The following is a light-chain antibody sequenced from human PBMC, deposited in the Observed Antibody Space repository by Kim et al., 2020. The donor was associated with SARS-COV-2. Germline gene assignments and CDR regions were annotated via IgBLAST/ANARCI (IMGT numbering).Light chain of an antibody. CDR2: DAS. J-gene: IGKJ2*01. CDR3: QQYDNLYT. Sequence: LSASVGDRVTITCQASQDISNYLNLYQQKPGKAPKLLIYDASNLETGVPSRFSGSGSGTDFTFTISSLQPEDIATYYCQQYDNLYTFGQGTKLEI. CDR1: QDISNY. V-gene: IGKV1-33*01.